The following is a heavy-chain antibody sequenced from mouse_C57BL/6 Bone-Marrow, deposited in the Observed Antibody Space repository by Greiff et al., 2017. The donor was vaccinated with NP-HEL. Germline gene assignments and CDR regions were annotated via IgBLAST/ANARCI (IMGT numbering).Heavy chain of an antibody. CDR3: ARGLRQAHYYAMDY. CDR2: IYPGSGST. CDR1: GYTFTSYW. V-gene: IGHV1-55*01. D-gene: IGHD2-4*01. J-gene: IGHJ4*01. Sequence: VQLQQSGAELVKPGASVKMSCKASGYTFTSYWITWVKQRPGQGLEWIGDIYPGSGSTNYNEKFKSKATLTVDTSSSTAYMQLSSLTSEDSAVYYCARGLRQAHYYAMDYWGQGTSVTVSS.